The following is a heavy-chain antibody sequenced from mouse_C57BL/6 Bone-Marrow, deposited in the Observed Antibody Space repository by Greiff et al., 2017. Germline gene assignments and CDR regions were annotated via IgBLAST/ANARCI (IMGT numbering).Heavy chain of an antibody. J-gene: IGHJ1*03. CDR2: ILPSIGRT. CDR1: DSEVFPIAY. Sequence: VQLQQSGSELRSPGSSVTLSCKDFDSEVFPIAYMSWVRQKPGHGFEWIGGILPSIGRTIYGEKFEDKATLDADTLSNTAYLELNSLTSEDSAIYYGARGCGYDKYFDVWGTGTTVTVSS. V-gene: IGHV15-2*01. CDR3: ARGCGYDKYFDV. D-gene: IGHD2-2*01.